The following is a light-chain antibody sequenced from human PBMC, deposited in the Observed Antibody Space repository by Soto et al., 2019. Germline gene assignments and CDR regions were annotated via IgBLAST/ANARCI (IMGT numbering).Light chain of an antibody. CDR3: QQYNNWSRT. CDR1: QSVSSN. CDR2: GAS. Sequence: EIVMTQSPATLSVSPGKRATLSCRASQSVSSNLAWYQQKPGQAPRLLIYGASTRATGIPARFSGSGSVTEFTLTISSLQSEDFAVYYCQQYNNWSRTFGQGTKVEIK. J-gene: IGKJ1*01. V-gene: IGKV3-15*01.